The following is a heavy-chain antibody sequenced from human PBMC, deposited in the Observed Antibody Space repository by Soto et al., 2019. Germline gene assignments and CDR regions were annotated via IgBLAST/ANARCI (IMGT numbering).Heavy chain of an antibody. Sequence: AASVKVSCKASGYTFTRYYMHWVRQAPGQGLEWMGIINPSGGSTSYAQKFQGRVTMTRDTRTVYMELNSLRSEDTAVYYCASSHYESSGYSGFDPWGQGTLVTVSS. V-gene: IGHV1-46*01. CDR2: INPSGGST. D-gene: IGHD3-22*01. CDR3: ASSHYESSGYSGFDP. J-gene: IGHJ5*02. CDR1: GYTFTRYY.